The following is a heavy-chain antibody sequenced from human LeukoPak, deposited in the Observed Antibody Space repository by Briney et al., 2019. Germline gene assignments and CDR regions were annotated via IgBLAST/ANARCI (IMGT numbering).Heavy chain of an antibody. CDR2: ISSSSSYI. V-gene: IGHV3-21*01. Sequence: GGSLRLSCAASGFTFSSYSMNWVRQAPGKGLEWVSSISSSSSYIYYADSVKGRFTISRDNAKNSLYLQMNSLRAEDTAVYYCATTVTTEPNAYWGQGTLVTVSS. D-gene: IGHD4-17*01. CDR1: GFTFSSYS. CDR3: ATTVTTEPNAY. J-gene: IGHJ4*02.